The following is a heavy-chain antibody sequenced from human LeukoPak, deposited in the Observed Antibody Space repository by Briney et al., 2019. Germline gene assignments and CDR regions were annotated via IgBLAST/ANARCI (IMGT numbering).Heavy chain of an antibody. V-gene: IGHV4-59*11. CDR1: GGSLSRRY. Sequence: KTSETLSLTCTVSGGSLSRRYWSWTRQPPGKGLEWIGYVYHSGATYYNPSLESRVTISVDTSKNQFSLNLSSVTAADTAVYFCARDPYESSGYYSAFDIWGQGTMVTVSS. J-gene: IGHJ3*02. CDR3: ARDPYESSGYYSAFDI. D-gene: IGHD3-22*01. CDR2: VYHSGAT.